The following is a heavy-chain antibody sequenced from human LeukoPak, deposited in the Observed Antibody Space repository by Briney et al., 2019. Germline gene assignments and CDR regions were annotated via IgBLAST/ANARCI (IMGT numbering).Heavy chain of an antibody. D-gene: IGHD1-7*01. CDR2: IKRDGGDK. CDR3: ARRTFPNDAFDI. V-gene: IGHV3-7*05. CDR1: GFTFSSFW. J-gene: IGHJ3*02. Sequence: GGSLRLSCAASGFTFSSFWMSWVRQAPGKGLEWVANIKRDGGDKYYVDSVKGRFSISRDNAKNSLYLHMNSLRAEDTAVYYCARRTFPNDAFDIWGQGTMVTVSS.